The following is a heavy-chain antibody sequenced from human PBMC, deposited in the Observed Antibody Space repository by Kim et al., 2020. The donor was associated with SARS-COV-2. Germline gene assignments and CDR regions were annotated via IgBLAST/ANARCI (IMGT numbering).Heavy chain of an antibody. V-gene: IGHV3-13*01. J-gene: IGHJ4*02. Sequence: PGSVKGRFTISRENAKNSLYLQMNSLRAGDTAVYYCARANSRGEITPPDYWGQGTLVTVSS. CDR3: ARANSRGEITPPDY. D-gene: IGHD3-16*01.